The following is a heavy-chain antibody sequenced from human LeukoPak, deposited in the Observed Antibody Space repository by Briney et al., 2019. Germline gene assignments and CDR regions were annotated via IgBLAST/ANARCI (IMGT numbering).Heavy chain of an antibody. J-gene: IGHJ4*02. CDR2: ISGSGSST. CDR3: AKDGIAVAGPYYFDY. V-gene: IGHV3-23*01. Sequence: GGSLRLSCAASGFSFSSYGMSCARQAPGKGLEWVSAISGSGSSTYYADSVKGRFTISRAKNTLYLQMNSLRAEDTAVYYCAKDGIAVAGPYYFDYWGQGTLVTVSS. CDR1: GFSFSSYG. D-gene: IGHD6-19*01.